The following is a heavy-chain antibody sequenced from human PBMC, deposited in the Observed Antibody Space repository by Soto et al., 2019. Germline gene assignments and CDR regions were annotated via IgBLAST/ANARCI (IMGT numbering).Heavy chain of an antibody. CDR1: GYRFSDYY. CDR2: MNPNSGDT. D-gene: IGHD5-12*01. Sequence: QVQLVQSGAEVKKPGASVTVSCKASGYRFSDYYLHWLRQAPGKGPEWMGWMNPNSGDTKYAQKFKGRVTMTRDTSVRTAFMELNWLKSDDTAVYYCARESGGATATLDYYYFYMDVWGIGTTVTVSS. CDR3: ARESGGATATLDYYYFYMDV. V-gene: IGHV1-2*02. J-gene: IGHJ6*03.